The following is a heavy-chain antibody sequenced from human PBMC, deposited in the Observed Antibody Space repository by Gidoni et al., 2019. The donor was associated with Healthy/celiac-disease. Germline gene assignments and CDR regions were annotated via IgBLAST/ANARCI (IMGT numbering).Heavy chain of an antibody. J-gene: IGHJ3*02. Sequence: EVQLVESGGGLVPPCRALRLSCAASGFTFDYYAMLWVRDAPGKGLEWVSGISWNSGSIGYADSVKGRFTISRDNAKNSLYLQMNSLRAEDTALYYCAKAGYRSLDAFDIWGQGTMVTVSS. CDR3: AKAGYRSLDAFDI. CDR2: ISWNSGSI. CDR1: GFTFDYYA. D-gene: IGHD5-18*01. V-gene: IGHV3-9*01.